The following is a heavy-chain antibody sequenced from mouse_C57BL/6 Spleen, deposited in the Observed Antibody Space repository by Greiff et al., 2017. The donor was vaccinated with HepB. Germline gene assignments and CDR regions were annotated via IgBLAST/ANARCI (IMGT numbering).Heavy chain of an antibody. J-gene: IGHJ4*01. V-gene: IGHV5-17*01. D-gene: IGHD1-1*01. CDR2: ISSGSSTI. CDR3: ARPGYYGAMDY. CDR1: GFTFSDYG. Sequence: EVKLMESGGGLVKPGGSLKLSCAASGFTFSDYGMHWVRQAPEKGLEWVAYISSGSSTIYYADRVKGRFTISRDNAKNTLFLQMTSLRSEDTAMYYCARPGYYGAMDYWGQGTSVTVSS.